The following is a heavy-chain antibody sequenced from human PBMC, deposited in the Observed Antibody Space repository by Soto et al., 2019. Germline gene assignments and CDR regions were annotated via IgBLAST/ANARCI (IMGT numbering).Heavy chain of an antibody. J-gene: IGHJ3*02. Sequence: PXETLSLTCTVSGGSISSSSYYWGWIRQPPGKGLEWIGSIYYSGSTYYNPSLKSRVTISVDTSKNQFSLKLSSVTAADTAVYYCARTGDYADYAVAFDIWGQATMVTVSS. V-gene: IGHV4-39*01. CDR1: GGSISSSSYY. CDR2: IYYSGST. CDR3: ARTGDYADYAVAFDI. D-gene: IGHD4-17*01.